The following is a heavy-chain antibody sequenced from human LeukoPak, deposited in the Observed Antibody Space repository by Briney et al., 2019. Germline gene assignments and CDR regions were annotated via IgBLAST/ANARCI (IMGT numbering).Heavy chain of an antibody. CDR2: ISGSGTST. CDR3: EGTYYYDSSDDY. J-gene: IGHJ4*02. V-gene: IGHV3-23*01. Sequence: PGGSLRLSCAASGFTFRSYAMSWVRQAPGKGLEWVLVISGSGTSTYYADSVKGRFTISRDNSKNTLYLQMNSLRAEDTAVYYCEGTYYYDSSDDYWGQGTLVTVSS. CDR1: GFTFRSYA. D-gene: IGHD3-22*01.